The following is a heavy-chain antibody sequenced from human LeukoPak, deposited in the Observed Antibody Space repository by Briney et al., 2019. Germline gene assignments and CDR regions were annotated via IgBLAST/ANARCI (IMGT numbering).Heavy chain of an antibody. D-gene: IGHD5-24*01. Sequence: SETLSLTCTVSGGSISSSSYYWGWIRQPPGKGLEWIGSIYYSGSTYYNPSLKSRVTISVDTSKNQFSLKLSSVTAADTAVYYCARAVEMATDAFDIWGQGTMVTVSS. J-gene: IGHJ3*02. V-gene: IGHV4-39*07. CDR1: GGSISSSSYY. CDR3: ARAVEMATDAFDI. CDR2: IYYSGST.